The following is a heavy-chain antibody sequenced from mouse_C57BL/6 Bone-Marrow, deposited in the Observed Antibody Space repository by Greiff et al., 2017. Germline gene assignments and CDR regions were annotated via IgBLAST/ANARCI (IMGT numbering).Heavy chain of an antibody. D-gene: IGHD1-1*01. CDR3: ASGSSLYYAMDD. CDR1: GYAFSSSW. CDR2: IYPGDGDT. Sequence: VQLVESGPELVKPGASVKISCKASGYAFSSSWMHWVKQRPGKGLEWIGRIYPGDGDTNYNGKFKGKATLTADKSSSTAYMHLSSLTSEDSAVYFCASGSSLYYAMDDWGQGTSVTVSS. V-gene: IGHV1-82*01. J-gene: IGHJ4*01.